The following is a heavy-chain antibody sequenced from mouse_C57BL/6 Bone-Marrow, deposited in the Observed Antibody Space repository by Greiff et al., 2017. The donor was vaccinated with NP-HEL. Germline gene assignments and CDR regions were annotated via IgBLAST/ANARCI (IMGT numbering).Heavy chain of an antibody. V-gene: IGHV3-6*01. J-gene: IGHJ1*03. D-gene: IGHD4-1*01. CDR2: ISYDGSN. CDR3: AREGELGRGWYFDV. CDR1: GYSITSGYY. Sequence: DVQLQESGPGLVKPSQSLSLTCSVTGYSITSGYYWNWIRQFPGNKLEWMGYISYDGSNNYNPSLKNRISITRDTAKNQFFLKLNSVTTEDTATYYCAREGELGRGWYFDVWGTGTTVTVSS.